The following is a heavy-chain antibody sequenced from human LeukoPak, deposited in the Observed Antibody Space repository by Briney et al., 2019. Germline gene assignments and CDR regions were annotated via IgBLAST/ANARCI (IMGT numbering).Heavy chain of an antibody. D-gene: IGHD3-3*01. CDR1: GFTFSSYA. CDR3: ARGSSYDFWSGYYTGGWLDP. J-gene: IGHJ5*02. V-gene: IGHV3-30-3*01. CDR2: ISYDGSNK. Sequence: GGSLRLSCAASGFTFSSYAMHWVRQAPGKGLEWVALISYDGSNKYYADSVKGRFTISRDNSKNTLYLQMNSLRAEDTAMYYCARGSSYDFWSGYYTGGWLDPWGQGTLVTVSS.